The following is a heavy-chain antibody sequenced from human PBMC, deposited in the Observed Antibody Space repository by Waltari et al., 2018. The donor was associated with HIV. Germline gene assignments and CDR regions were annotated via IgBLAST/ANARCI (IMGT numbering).Heavy chain of an antibody. V-gene: IGHV1-18*01. J-gene: IGHJ6*02. CDR1: GYTFTSYG. Sequence: VQLVQSGAEVKKPGASVKVSCKASGYTFTSYGISWVRQAPGHGLEWMGWISAYNGNTNYAQRIQGRVTMTTDTSTSTAYMELRSLRSDDTAVYYCARERAKVLVAATGIVYYYYGMDVWGQGTTVTVS. D-gene: IGHD2-15*01. CDR3: ARERAKVLVAATGIVYYYYGMDV. CDR2: ISAYNGNT.